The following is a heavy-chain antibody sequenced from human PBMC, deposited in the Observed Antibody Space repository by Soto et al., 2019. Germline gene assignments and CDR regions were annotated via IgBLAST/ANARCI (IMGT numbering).Heavy chain of an antibody. D-gene: IGHD5-12*01. CDR3: ARAIEMATIGWFDP. J-gene: IGHJ5*02. Sequence: GESLKISCKASGYSFTSYWIGWVRQMPGKGLEWMGIIYPGDSDTRYRPSLLGQVTISADKSIRTAYLQWSSLKASDTAIYYCARAIEMATIGWFDPWGQGTLVTVSS. CDR2: IYPGDSDT. CDR1: GYSFTSYW. V-gene: IGHV5-51*01.